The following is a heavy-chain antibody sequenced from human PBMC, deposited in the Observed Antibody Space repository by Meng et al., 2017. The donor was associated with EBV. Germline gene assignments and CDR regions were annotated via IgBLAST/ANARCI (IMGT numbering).Heavy chain of an antibody. CDR3: ARADVDTSTVNPKLSFDY. J-gene: IGHJ4*02. CDR1: GGSISGNNYY. CDR2: IHYTGST. V-gene: IGHV4-39*07. D-gene: IGHD5-18*01. Sequence: QLKLQESGPGLVKPSETLSLTCTVSGGSISGNNYYWGWIRQPPGKGLEWIGSIHYTGSTYYYPSLKSRVTISGDTSKRQFSLKLSSVTAADTAVYYCARADVDTSTVNPKLSFDYWGQGTLVTVSS.